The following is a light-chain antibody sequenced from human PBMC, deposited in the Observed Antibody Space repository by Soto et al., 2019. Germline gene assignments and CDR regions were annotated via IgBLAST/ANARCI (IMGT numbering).Light chain of an antibody. CDR3: QQYGGSSWT. Sequence: EIVLTQSPGTLSLSPGERATLSCRASQTISISYLAWYQQKPGQAPRLLIYSTSTRATGIPDRFSGSGSGTYFTLTISSLEPEDFAVYYCQQYGGSSWTFGQGTKVEIK. CDR2: STS. J-gene: IGKJ1*01. CDR1: QTISISY. V-gene: IGKV3-20*01.